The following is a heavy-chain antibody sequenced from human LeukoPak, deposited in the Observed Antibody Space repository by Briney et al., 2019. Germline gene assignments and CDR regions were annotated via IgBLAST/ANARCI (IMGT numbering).Heavy chain of an antibody. J-gene: IGHJ4*02. CDR2: ISWNSGSI. D-gene: IGHD6-19*01. CDR1: GFTFDDYA. CDR3: AKDRAAVADQNFDY. Sequence: GGSLRLSCAASGFTFDDYAMHWVRQAPGKGLEWVSGISWNSGSIGYADSVKGRFTISRDNAKNSLYLQMNSLRAEDTALYYCAKDRAAVADQNFDYWGQGTLVTVSS. V-gene: IGHV3-9*01.